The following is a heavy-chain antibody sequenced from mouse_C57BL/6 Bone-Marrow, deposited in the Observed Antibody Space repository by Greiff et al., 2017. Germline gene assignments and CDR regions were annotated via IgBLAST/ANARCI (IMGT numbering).Heavy chain of an antibody. CDR2: IDPSDSYT. D-gene: IGHD1-1*01. CDR3: ARLYYGSSPWYFDV. Sequence: QVQLQQPGAELVKPGASVKLSCKASGYTFTSYWMQWVKQRPGQGLEWIGEIDPSDSYTNYNQKFKGKATLTEDTSSSTAYMQLSSLTSEDSAVYYCARLYYGSSPWYFDVWGTGTTVTVSS. CDR1: GYTFTSYW. J-gene: IGHJ1*03. V-gene: IGHV1-50*01.